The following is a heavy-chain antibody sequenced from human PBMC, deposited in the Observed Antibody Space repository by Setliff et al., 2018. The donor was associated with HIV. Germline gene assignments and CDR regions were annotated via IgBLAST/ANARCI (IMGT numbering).Heavy chain of an antibody. Sequence: GESLKISCQGSGYSFTSNWIGWVRQMPGKGLEWMGIIYPGDSDTRYSPSFQGQVTISADKSISTAYLQWSTLKASDTAIYYCARHRHTAAGTLDAFDIWGQGTVVTVSS. D-gene: IGHD6-13*01. CDR1: GYSFTSNW. CDR2: IYPGDSDT. J-gene: IGHJ3*02. CDR3: ARHRHTAAGTLDAFDI. V-gene: IGHV5-51*01.